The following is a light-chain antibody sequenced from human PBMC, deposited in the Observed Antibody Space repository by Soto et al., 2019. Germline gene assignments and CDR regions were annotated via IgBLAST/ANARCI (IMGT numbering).Light chain of an antibody. CDR1: QSISRN. J-gene: IGKJ3*01. CDR2: GAS. V-gene: IGKV3-15*01. Sequence: EIVMTQSPATLSVSPGERATLSCRASQSISRNLAWYQQKPGQAPRLLIYGASTRATGIPARFSGSGSGTEFTLTISSLQSEDFAVYYCQQYNNWPPGLFTFGPGTKVDIK. CDR3: QQYNNWPPGLFT.